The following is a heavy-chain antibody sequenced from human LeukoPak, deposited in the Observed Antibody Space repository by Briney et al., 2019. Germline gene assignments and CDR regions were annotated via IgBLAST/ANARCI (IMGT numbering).Heavy chain of an antibody. V-gene: IGHV4-34*01. Sequence: SETLPLTCAVYGGSFGGYYWSWIRQPPGKGLEWIGEINHSGSTNYNPSLKSRVTISVDTSKNQFSLKLSSVTAADTAVYYCARVKVSSIAARNAFDIWGQGTMVTVSS. J-gene: IGHJ3*02. CDR2: INHSGST. D-gene: IGHD6-6*01. CDR1: GGSFGGYY. CDR3: ARVKVSSIAARNAFDI.